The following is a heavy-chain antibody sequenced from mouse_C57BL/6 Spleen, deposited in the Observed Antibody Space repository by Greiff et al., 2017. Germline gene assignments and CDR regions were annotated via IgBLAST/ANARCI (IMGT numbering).Heavy chain of an antibody. CDR3: ARRDGSSRGAMDY. Sequence: VQLQQSGAELVKPGASVKLSCKASGYTFTSYWMQWVKQRPGQGLEWIGEIDPSDSYTNYNQKFKGKATLTVDTSSSTAYMQLSSLTSEDSAVYYCARRDGSSRGAMDYWGQGTSVTVSS. CDR1: GYTFTSYW. V-gene: IGHV1-50*01. D-gene: IGHD1-1*01. CDR2: IDPSDSYT. J-gene: IGHJ4*01.